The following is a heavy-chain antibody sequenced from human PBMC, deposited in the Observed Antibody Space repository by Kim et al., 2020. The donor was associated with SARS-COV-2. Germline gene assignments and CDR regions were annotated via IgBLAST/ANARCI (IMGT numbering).Heavy chain of an antibody. J-gene: IGHJ4*02. CDR1: VYTFTRYN. Sequence: ASVKVSCKPSVYTFTRYNIHWVRQAPGQGLEWMGWISPSNGFTHYAQKFQGRVTMTRDTSMRTAYMDLSGLTSDDTAVFYCVRGGGGSYVDFWGQGTLVT. V-gene: IGHV1-2*02. CDR2: ISPSNGFT. CDR3: VRGGGGSYVDF. D-gene: IGHD3-16*01.